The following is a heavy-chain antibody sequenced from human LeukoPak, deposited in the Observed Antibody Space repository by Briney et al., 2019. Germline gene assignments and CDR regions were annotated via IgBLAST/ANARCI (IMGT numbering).Heavy chain of an antibody. Sequence: GGSLRLSCAASGYTFSTYWMHWVRQAPGKGLVWVSRIKSDGGTNYADSVKGRFTISRDNAKKTVSLQMNSPRPEDTGVYYCARAPSEIGGYYPEYFRHWGQGTLVTVSS. CDR1: GYTFSTYW. CDR2: IKSDGGT. J-gene: IGHJ1*01. V-gene: IGHV3-74*01. CDR3: ARAPSEIGGYYPEYFRH. D-gene: IGHD3-22*01.